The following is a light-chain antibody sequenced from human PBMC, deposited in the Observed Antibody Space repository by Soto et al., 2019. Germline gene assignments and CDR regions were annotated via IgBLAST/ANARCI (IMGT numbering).Light chain of an antibody. Sequence: DIQMTHSPSSLSASVLYIVTITFRASQSISSYLNLYQQKPGKAPKLLIHAASSLESGVPSRFSGSGSGTDFTLTISSLQPEDSATYYCQQSYSIPVNFGQGTKVDIK. V-gene: IGKV1-39*01. CDR1: QSISSY. J-gene: IGKJ2*01. CDR2: AAS. CDR3: QQSYSIPVN.